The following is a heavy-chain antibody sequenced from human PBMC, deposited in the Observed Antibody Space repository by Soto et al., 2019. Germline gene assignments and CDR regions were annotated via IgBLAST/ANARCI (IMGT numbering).Heavy chain of an antibody. CDR3: ARGGTYSSPDGLRYYGMDV. D-gene: IGHD6-19*01. CDR1: GGSISSHY. Sequence: SETLSLTCTVSGGSISSHYWSWIRRPPGKGLEWIAYIYYTGSTYYNPSLKSRVTISVDTSKNQFSLRLSSVTAADTAVYYCARGGTYSSPDGLRYYGMDVWGQGTTVTAP. CDR2: IYYTGST. J-gene: IGHJ6*02. V-gene: IGHV4-59*11.